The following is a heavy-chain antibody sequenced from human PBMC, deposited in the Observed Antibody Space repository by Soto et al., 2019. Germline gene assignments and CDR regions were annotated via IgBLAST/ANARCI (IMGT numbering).Heavy chain of an antibody. J-gene: IGHJ3*02. V-gene: IGHV3-30*18. Sequence: QVKLVESGGGVVQPGRSLRLSCAASGFTFSSYGMHWVRQAPGKGLEWVAVISYDGSNKYYADSVKGRFTMSRDNSKNTLYLQMNSLRAEDTAVYYCAKETTLRDAFDIWGQGTIVTVSS. D-gene: IGHD4-17*01. CDR3: AKETTLRDAFDI. CDR2: ISYDGSNK. CDR1: GFTFSSYG.